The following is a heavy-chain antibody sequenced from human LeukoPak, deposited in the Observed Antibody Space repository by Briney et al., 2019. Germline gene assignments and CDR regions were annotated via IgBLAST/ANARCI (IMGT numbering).Heavy chain of an antibody. CDR2: IIPIFGTA. D-gene: IGHD6-6*01. J-gene: IGHJ6*03. V-gene: IGHV1-69*05. CDR3: ARLQSSSSSRRAGYYYYYMDV. Sequence: SVKVSCKASGGTFSSYAISWVRQTPGQGLEWMGGIIPIFGTANYAQKFQGRVTITTDESTSTAYMERSSLRSEDTAVYYCARLQSSSSSRRAGYYYYYMDVWGKGTTVTVSS. CDR1: GGTFSSYA.